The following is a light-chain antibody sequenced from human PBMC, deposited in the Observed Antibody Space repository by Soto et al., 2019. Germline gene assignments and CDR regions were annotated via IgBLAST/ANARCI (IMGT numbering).Light chain of an antibody. CDR2: EVT. Sequence: QSALTQPPSASGSPGQSVTISCTGTSSDVGGYNYVSWYQQHPGKAPKLMIYEVTKRPSGVPDRFSGSKSGITASLTVSGLQAEDEADYYCSSYAGSNSVVFGGGTKLTV. CDR3: SSYAGSNSVV. J-gene: IGLJ2*01. CDR1: SSDVGGYNY. V-gene: IGLV2-8*01.